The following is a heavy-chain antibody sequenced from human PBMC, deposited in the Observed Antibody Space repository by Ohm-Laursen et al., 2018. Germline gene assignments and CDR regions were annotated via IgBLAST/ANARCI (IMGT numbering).Heavy chain of an antibody. V-gene: IGHV1-46*01. J-gene: IGHJ4*02. CDR1: GYPFTGYY. D-gene: IGHD3-3*01. CDR3: ARVPLGYEYYFDY. CDR2: INPSGGST. Sequence: SSVKVSCKASGYPFTGYYMHWVRQAPGQGLEWMGIINPSGGSTSYAQKFQGRVTLTRDTSTTTVYMELSSLRSEDTAVYYCARVPLGYEYYFDYWGQGTLVTVSS.